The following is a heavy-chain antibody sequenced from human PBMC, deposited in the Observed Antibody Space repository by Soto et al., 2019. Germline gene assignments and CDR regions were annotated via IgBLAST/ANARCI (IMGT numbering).Heavy chain of an antibody. CDR3: AKVTGYCSSSSCRRDYYYYYGMDV. J-gene: IGHJ6*02. Sequence: GGSLRLSCTASGFTFSSYDMSWGRQAPGKGLGWVAVISYDGSDKYYADSVKGRFSISRENSKNTLYLQMNSLRAEDTAVYYCAKVTGYCSSSSCRRDYYYYYGMDVWGQGTTVTVSS. V-gene: IGHV3-30*18. CDR1: GFTFSSYD. CDR2: ISYDGSDK. D-gene: IGHD2-2*01.